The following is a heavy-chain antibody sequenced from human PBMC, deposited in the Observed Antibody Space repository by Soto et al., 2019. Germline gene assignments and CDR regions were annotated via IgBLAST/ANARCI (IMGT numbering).Heavy chain of an antibody. CDR2: IIPMFDTK. D-gene: IGHD3-10*01. CDR1: GGTFSSYA. Sequence: QVQLVQSGAEVKKPGSSVKVSCKASGGTFSSYAVSWVRQAPGQGLECMGGIIPMFDTKNYAQKFQGRVTFTGDESTRTAYMELRSLASEDTAVYHCARELGSSGSFDSWGQGTLVAVSS. J-gene: IGHJ4*02. CDR3: ARELGSSGSFDS. V-gene: IGHV1-69*12.